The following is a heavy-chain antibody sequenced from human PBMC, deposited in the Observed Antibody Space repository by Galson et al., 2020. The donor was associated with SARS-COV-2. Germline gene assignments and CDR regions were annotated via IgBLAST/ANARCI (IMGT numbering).Heavy chain of an antibody. CDR1: GYTFTDYY. Sequence: ASVQVSCKASGYTFTDYYMHWVRQAPGQGLEWMGWINPNSGGTNYAQKFQGWVTMTRDTSISTAYMELSRLRSDDTAVYYCARESSSRDGDYYYYMDVWGKGTTVTVSS. D-gene: IGHD2-2*01. CDR3: ARESSSRDGDYYYYMDV. CDR2: INPNSGGT. V-gene: IGHV1-2*04. J-gene: IGHJ6*03.